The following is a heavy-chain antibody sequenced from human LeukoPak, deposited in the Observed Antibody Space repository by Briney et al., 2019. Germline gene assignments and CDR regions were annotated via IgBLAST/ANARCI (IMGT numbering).Heavy chain of an antibody. CDR2: IYHSGST. J-gene: IGHJ4*02. Sequence: SETLSLTCTVSGGSISSYYWSWIRQPPGKGLEWIGSIYHSGSTYYNPSLKSRVTISVDTSKNQFSLKLNSVTAADTAVYYCAREDFTNRQPGYRAQGPLVTVSS. V-gene: IGHV4-59*12. CDR1: GGSISSYY. D-gene: IGHD2-2*01. CDR3: AREDFTNRQPGY.